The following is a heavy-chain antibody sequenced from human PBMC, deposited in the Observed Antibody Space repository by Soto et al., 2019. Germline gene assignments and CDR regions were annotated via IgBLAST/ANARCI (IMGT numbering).Heavy chain of an antibody. D-gene: IGHD2-15*01. V-gene: IGHV1-18*01. CDR1: GYTFTSYG. Sequence: QVQLVQSGAEVKKPGASVKVSCTASGYTFTSYGISWVRQAPGQGLEWMGWISAYNGNTNYAQKLQGRVTMTTDTSTSTAYMELRSLRSDDTAVYYCARDRNVYCSGGSCYPDYYGMDVWGQGTTVTVSS. J-gene: IGHJ6*02. CDR2: ISAYNGNT. CDR3: ARDRNVYCSGGSCYPDYYGMDV.